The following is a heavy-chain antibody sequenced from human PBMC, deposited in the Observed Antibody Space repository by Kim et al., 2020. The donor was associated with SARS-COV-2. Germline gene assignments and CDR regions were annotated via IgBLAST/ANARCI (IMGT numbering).Heavy chain of an antibody. CDR2: IVVGSGET. Sequence: SVKVSCKASGFTFSNSAVQWVRQTRAQRPEWMGWIVVGSGETGYARKFQARITITTDMSTSTAYMELSSLTSEDTAIYYCAAGLHADYSKGDDYWGQGTVVTVSS. CDR1: GFTFSNSA. D-gene: IGHD3-16*01. V-gene: IGHV1-58*01. CDR3: AAGLHADYSKGDDY. J-gene: IGHJ4*02.